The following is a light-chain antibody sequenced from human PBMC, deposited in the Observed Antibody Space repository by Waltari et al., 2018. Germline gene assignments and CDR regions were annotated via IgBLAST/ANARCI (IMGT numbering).Light chain of an antibody. J-gene: IGKJ4*01. CDR1: QDISNY. Sequence: DIQMTQSRSSLSASVGDRVTITCRASQDISNYLAWFQQKPGKAPKSLIYGASNLQSRVPSKFSGSGSGTDFTLTISSLQPEDSATYYCQQYNSFPLTFGGGTKVEIK. CDR3: QQYNSFPLT. V-gene: IGKV1-16*02. CDR2: GAS.